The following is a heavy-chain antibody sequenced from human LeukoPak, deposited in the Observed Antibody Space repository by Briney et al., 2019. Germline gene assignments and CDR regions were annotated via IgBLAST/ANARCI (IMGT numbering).Heavy chain of an antibody. Sequence: PSETLSLTCTVSGGSISSYYWSWIRQPPGKGREGIGYIYYSGSNNYTPSLKSRVTISVDTSKNQFSLKLSSVTAADTAVYYCASTRYPLDYWGQGTLVTVSS. CDR2: IYYSGSN. J-gene: IGHJ4*02. CDR3: ASTRYPLDY. CDR1: GGSISSYY. V-gene: IGHV4-59*01. D-gene: IGHD1-1*01.